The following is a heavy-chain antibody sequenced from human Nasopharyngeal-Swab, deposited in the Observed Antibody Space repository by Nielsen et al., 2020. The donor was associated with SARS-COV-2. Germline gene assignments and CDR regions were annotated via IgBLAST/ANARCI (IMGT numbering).Heavy chain of an antibody. D-gene: IGHD5/OR15-5a*01. CDR1: GFTFDDYA. V-gene: IGHV3-23*01. J-gene: IGHJ4*02. CDR3: AKDNSVRYPDY. CDR2: INQRGDGT. Sequence: GGSLRLSCAASGFTFDDYAMHWVRQAPGKGLEWVSYINQRGDGTYYTDSVEGRFTVSRDNSKNTLYLQMNSLRVEDTAVYYCAKDNSVRYPDYWGQGTLVTVSS.